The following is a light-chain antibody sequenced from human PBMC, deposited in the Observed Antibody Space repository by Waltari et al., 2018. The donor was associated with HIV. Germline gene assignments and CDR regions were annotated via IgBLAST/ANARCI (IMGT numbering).Light chain of an antibody. CDR2: SAP. J-gene: IGKJ3*01. CDR1: QTIGDY. V-gene: IGKV1-39*01. Sequence: DIQLTQSPSPLSASLGDRVIITCRASQTIGDYVNWYQQKPGKPPKLLIYSAPSLQPGVPSRFSGSGSGTDFALTISSLQPEDFAIYYCEQIYTFPLFTFGPGTKVDI. CDR3: EQIYTFPLFT.